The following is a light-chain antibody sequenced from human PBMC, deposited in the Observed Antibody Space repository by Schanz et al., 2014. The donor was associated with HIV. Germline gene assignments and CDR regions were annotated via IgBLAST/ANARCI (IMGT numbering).Light chain of an antibody. J-gene: IGLJ1*01. CDR3: SSYAGSNFYV. V-gene: IGLV2-14*02. CDR1: SSDVGSYSL. CDR2: DVT. Sequence: QSALTQPASVSGSPGQSITISCTGTSSDVGSYSLVSWYQQHPGKAPKLIIYDVTSRPSGVSSRFSGSKSGNTASLTVSGLQAEDEADYYCSSYAGSNFYVFGTGTKLTVL.